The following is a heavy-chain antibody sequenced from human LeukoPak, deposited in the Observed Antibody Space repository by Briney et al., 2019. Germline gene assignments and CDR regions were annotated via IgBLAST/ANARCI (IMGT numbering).Heavy chain of an antibody. D-gene: IGHD3-3*01. Sequence: PSETLSLTCTVSGGSISSYYWSWIRQPPGKGLEWIGYIYYSGSTNYNPSLKSRVTISVDTSKNQFSLKLSSVTAADTAVYYCARDLGGYYNFDHWGQGTLVTVSS. J-gene: IGHJ4*02. CDR1: GGSISSYY. CDR3: ARDLGGYYNFDH. CDR2: IYYSGST. V-gene: IGHV4-59*01.